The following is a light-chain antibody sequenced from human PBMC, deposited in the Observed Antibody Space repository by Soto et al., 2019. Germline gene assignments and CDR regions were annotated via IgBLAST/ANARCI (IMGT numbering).Light chain of an antibody. V-gene: IGKV1-5*03. J-gene: IGKJ1*01. CDR1: QSIASY. CDR2: KAS. Sequence: QMTQSLSSLSASVGDRVTITCRASQSIASYLNWYQQKPGKAPKLLIRKASTLESWVPSRFSGSGSGTEFTLTISSLQPDDFGSYYCQQYNSFWTFGQGTKVDI. CDR3: QQYNSFWT.